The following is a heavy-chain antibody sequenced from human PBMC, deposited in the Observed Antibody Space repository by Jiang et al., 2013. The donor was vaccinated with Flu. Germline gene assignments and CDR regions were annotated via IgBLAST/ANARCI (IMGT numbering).Heavy chain of an antibody. Sequence: GAEVKKPGASVKVSCKASGYTFTSYGISWVRQAPGQGLEWMGWISAYNGNTNYAQKLQGRVTMTTDTSTSTAYMELRSLRSDDTAVYYCARGMKDTTTTVTTFYYYYGMDVWGQGTTVTVSS. D-gene: IGHD4-17*01. CDR1: GYTFTSYG. CDR3: ARGMKDTTTTVTTFYYYYGMDV. J-gene: IGHJ6*02. V-gene: IGHV1-18*01. CDR2: ISAYNGNT.